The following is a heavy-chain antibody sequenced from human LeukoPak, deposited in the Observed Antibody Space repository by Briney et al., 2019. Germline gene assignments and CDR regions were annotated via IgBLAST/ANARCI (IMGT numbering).Heavy chain of an antibody. CDR1: GGSISNYY. D-gene: IGHD3-22*01. Sequence: SETLSLTCTVSGGSISNYYWTWIRQPAGKGLEWIGRIYTSWSTNYNPSIKSRVTMSVDTSNNQLSLKLSSVTAADTAVYYCARASAGYWFDPWGQGTLVTVSS. V-gene: IGHV4-4*07. CDR2: IYTSWST. J-gene: IGHJ5*02. CDR3: ARASAGYWFDP.